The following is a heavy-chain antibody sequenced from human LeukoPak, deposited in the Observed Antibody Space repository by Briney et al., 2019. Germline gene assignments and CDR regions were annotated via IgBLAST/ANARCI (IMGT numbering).Heavy chain of an antibody. J-gene: IGHJ4*02. V-gene: IGHV3-23*01. Sequence: GGSLRLSCAASGFTFSSYAMSWVRQAPGKGLEWVSAISGSGGSTYYADSVKGRFTSSRDNSKNTLYLQMTSLRAEDTAVYYCAKAPLSTVTTYCDYWGQGTLVTVSS. CDR1: GFTFSSYA. CDR3: AKAPLSTVTTYCDY. CDR2: ISGSGGST. D-gene: IGHD4-17*01.